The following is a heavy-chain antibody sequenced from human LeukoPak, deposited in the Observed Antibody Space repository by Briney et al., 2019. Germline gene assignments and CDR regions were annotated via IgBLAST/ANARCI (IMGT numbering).Heavy chain of an antibody. J-gene: IGHJ4*02. D-gene: IGHD6-13*01. Sequence: ASVKVSCKASGYTFDTYYIHWVRQAPGQGLEWMGIINPSGGTSYAQKLQGRITMTRDTSTVYMELSSLRSEDTAVYYCAREGVAGTGLDYWGQGTLVTVSS. CDR2: INPSGGT. CDR1: GYTFDTYY. CDR3: AREGVAGTGLDY. V-gene: IGHV1-46*02.